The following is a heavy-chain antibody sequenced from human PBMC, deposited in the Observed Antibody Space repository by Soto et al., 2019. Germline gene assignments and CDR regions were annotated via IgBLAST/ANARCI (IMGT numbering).Heavy chain of an antibody. J-gene: IGHJ4*02. D-gene: IGHD1-26*01. CDR1: GFTFSSYG. CDR2: ISYDGSNK. CDR3: AKGRSGDIVGVFDY. V-gene: IGHV3-30*18. Sequence: GGSLRLSCAASGFTFSSYGMHWVRQAPGKGLEWVAVISYDGSNKYYADSVKGRFTISRDNSKNTLYLQMNSLRAEDTAVYYCAKGRSGDIVGVFDYWGQGTLVTVSS.